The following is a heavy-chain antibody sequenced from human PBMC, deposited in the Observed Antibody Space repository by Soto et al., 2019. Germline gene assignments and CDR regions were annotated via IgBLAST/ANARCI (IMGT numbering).Heavy chain of an antibody. CDR1: GYSFTSND. Sequence: GASVKVSCKASGYSFTSNDVSGVLQSTGQGLDWMGWMNPGSGDTGYAQKFQGRVTMTRDISIATAYMELSSLRSDDTAIYYCARMATFGSLNWFDPWGQGTLVTVSS. D-gene: IGHD3-16*01. CDR3: ARMATFGSLNWFDP. J-gene: IGHJ5*02. CDR2: MNPGSGDT. V-gene: IGHV1-8*01.